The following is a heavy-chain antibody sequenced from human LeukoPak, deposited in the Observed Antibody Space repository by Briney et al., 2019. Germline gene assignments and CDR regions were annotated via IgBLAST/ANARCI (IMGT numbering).Heavy chain of an antibody. Sequence: GGSLRLSCAASGFTFSSYAMSWVRQAPGKGLEWVSAISGSGGSTYYADSVKGRLTISRDNSKNTLYLQMNSLRVEDTAVYYCAKELYGSGWYGWYFDLWGRGTLVTVSS. V-gene: IGHV3-23*01. J-gene: IGHJ2*01. CDR1: GFTFSSYA. CDR2: ISGSGGST. CDR3: AKELYGSGWYGWYFDL. D-gene: IGHD6-19*01.